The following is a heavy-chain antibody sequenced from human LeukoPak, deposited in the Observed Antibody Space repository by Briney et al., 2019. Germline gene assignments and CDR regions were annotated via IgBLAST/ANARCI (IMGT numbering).Heavy chain of an antibody. CDR3: ARVGRTYYYDSSGYQKDY. J-gene: IGHJ4*02. Sequence: GGSLRLSCAASGFTVSSNYMSWVRQAPGKGLEWVSVIYSGGSTCYADSVKGRFTISRDNSKNTLYLQMNSLRAEDTAVYYCARVGRTYYYDSSGYQKDYWGQGTLVTVSS. CDR1: GFTVSSNY. D-gene: IGHD3-22*01. V-gene: IGHV3-66*01. CDR2: IYSGGST.